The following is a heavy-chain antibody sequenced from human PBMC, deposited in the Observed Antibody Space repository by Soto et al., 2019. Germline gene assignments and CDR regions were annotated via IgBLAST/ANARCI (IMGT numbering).Heavy chain of an antibody. Sequence: GESLKISCKGSGYSFTSYWISWVRQMPGKGLEWMGRIDPSDSYTNYSPSFQGHVTISADKSISTAYLQWSSLKASDTAMYYCARLLCSSTSCPVPYYYCGMDVWGQGTTVTVT. CDR1: GYSFTSYW. J-gene: IGHJ6*02. CDR3: ARLLCSSTSCPVPYYYCGMDV. CDR2: IDPSDSYT. V-gene: IGHV5-10-1*01. D-gene: IGHD2-2*01.